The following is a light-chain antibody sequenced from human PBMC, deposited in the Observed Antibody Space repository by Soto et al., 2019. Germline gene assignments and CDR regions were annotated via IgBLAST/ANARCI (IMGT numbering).Light chain of an antibody. CDR1: RSNIGSNT. V-gene: IGLV1-44*01. CDR2: SNN. Sequence: QAVVTQPPSASGTPGQRVTISCSGSRSNIGSNTVNWYQQLPGTAPKLLIYSNNQRPSGVPDRFSGSKSGTSASLAISGLQSEDAANYYCAGWDDSLNGWVFGGGTKLTVL. CDR3: AGWDDSLNGWV. J-gene: IGLJ3*02.